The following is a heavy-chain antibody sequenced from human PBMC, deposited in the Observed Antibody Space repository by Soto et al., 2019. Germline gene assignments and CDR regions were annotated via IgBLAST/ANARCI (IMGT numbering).Heavy chain of an antibody. Sequence: GGSLRLSCAASGFTFSSYEMDWVRQAPGKGLEWVAYISSSGTILYGDSVKGRFTISRDNADNSLYLQMNSLTAEDTAVYYCTKENSVMCSGYDAFDIWGRGTMVTVSS. J-gene: IGHJ3*02. D-gene: IGHD5-12*01. CDR1: GFTFSSYE. V-gene: IGHV3-48*03. CDR3: TKENSVMCSGYDAFDI. CDR2: ISSSGTI.